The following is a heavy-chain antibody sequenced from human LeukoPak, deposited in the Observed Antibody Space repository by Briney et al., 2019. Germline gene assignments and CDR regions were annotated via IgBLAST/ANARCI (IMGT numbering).Heavy chain of an antibody. CDR2: ISGSGGST. D-gene: IGHD6-6*01. J-gene: IGHJ3*02. CDR1: GFTFSSYA. Sequence: PGGSLRLSCAASGFTFSSYAMSWVRQAPGKGLEWVSAISGSGGSTYYADSVKGWFTISRDNSKNTLYQQMNSLRAEDTAVYYCSKQNGPSFWRSDAFDIWGQGTMVTVSS. V-gene: IGHV3-23*01. CDR3: SKQNGPSFWRSDAFDI.